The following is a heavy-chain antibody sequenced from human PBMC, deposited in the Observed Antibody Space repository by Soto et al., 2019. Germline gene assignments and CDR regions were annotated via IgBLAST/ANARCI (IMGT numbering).Heavy chain of an antibody. D-gene: IGHD2-21*01. Sequence: PGGSLRLSCVASGFTFSKHALAWVRQAPGKGLEWVSAISGSGASTYDSDSVKGRFVISRDNSNNTLYLQMNSLKAEDTAVYYCAKTPGVITVISAFDHWGQGTPVTVYS. J-gene: IGHJ4*02. V-gene: IGHV3-23*01. CDR1: GFTFSKHA. CDR2: ISGSGAST. CDR3: AKTPGVITVISAFDH.